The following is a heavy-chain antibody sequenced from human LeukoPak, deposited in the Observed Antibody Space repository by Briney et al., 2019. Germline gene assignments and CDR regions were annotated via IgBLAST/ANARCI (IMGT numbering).Heavy chain of an antibody. J-gene: IGHJ5*02. CDR1: GGSVSSGSYY. Sequence: SETLSLTCTVSGGSVSSGSYYWSWIRQPPGKGLEWIGYIYYSGSTNYNPSLKSRVTISVDTSKNQFSLKLSSVTAADTAVYYCAREVYGSSWSPSWFDPWGQGTLVTVSS. CDR2: IYYSGST. D-gene: IGHD6-13*01. V-gene: IGHV4-61*01. CDR3: AREVYGSSWSPSWFDP.